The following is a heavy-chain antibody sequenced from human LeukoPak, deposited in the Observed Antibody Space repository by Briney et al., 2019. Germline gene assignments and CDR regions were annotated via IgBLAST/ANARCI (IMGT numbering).Heavy chain of an antibody. CDR2: INQDGSEK. J-gene: IGHJ4*02. D-gene: IGHD5-24*01. Sequence: GGSLRLSCAASGFTFSNYWINWVRQAPGKGLEWVANINQDGSEKYYVDSVKGRFTISRNNAKDSLYLQMSSLRAEDTAVYYCARTYRNGDKFCSVYWGQGTLVTVSS. CDR1: GFTFSNYW. CDR3: ARTYRNGDKFCSVY. V-gene: IGHV3-7*01.